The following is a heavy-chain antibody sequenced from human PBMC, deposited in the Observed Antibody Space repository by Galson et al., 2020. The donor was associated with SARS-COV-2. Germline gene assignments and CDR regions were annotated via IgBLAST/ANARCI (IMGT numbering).Heavy chain of an antibody. D-gene: IGHD1-1*01. CDR3: ARESQLANDF. CDR2: IHTGNGKK. CDR1: GYSFTRYT. J-gene: IGHJ4*02. V-gene: IGHV1-3*04. Sequence: ASVKVSCTASGYSFTRYTIQWMRQVTGQGFEWLGWIHTGNGKKELSQKFAGRLSLTRDRSATVHMELSGLRQEDTALYFCARESQLANDFWGQGTPVIVSS.